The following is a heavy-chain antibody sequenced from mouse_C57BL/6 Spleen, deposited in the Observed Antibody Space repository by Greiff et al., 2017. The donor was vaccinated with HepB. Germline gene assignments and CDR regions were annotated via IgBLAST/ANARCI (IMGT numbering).Heavy chain of an antibody. CDR3: ARGDDYALYYAMDY. CDR1: GYTFTDYN. V-gene: IGHV1-18*01. Sequence: EVQLQQSGPELVKPGASVKIPCKASGYTFTDYNMDWVKQSHGKSLEWIGDINPNNGGTIYNQKFKGKATLTVDKSSSTAYMELRSLTSEDTAVYYCARGDDYALYYAMDYWGQGTSVTVSS. CDR2: INPNNGGT. J-gene: IGHJ4*01. D-gene: IGHD2-4*01.